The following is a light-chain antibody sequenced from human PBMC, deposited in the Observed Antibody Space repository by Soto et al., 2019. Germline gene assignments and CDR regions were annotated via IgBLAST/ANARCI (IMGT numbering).Light chain of an antibody. J-gene: IGKJ2*01. CDR3: QQYGNSPYT. V-gene: IGKV3-20*01. CDR2: GAS. CDR1: QSVSSSY. Sequence: EIVLTQSPGTLSLSPGERATLSCRAGQSVSSSYLAWYQQKPGQTPRLLIYGASSRATGIPDRFSGSGSGTDFTLTISRLEPKDFAVYYCQQYGNSPYTFGQGTKLEIK.